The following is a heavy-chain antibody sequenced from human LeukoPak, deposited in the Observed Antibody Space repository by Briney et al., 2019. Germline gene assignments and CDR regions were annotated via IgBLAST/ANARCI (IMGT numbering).Heavy chain of an antibody. Sequence: TGGSLRLSCAASGFTVSTNYMSWVRRAPGKGLEWVGRMKSKADGGTTDYAAPVEGRFTISRDDSKDTLFLQMSSVKTEDTAVYYCTTDPQSLSWGQGTLVIVSS. CDR3: TTDPQSLS. CDR2: MKSKADGGTT. CDR1: GFTVSTNY. V-gene: IGHV3-15*01. J-gene: IGHJ4*02.